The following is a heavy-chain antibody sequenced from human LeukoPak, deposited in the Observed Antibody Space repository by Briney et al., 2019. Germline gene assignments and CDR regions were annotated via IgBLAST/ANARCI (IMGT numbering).Heavy chain of an antibody. D-gene: IGHD3-3*01. CDR3: AKETITIFGVVRSRD. CDR2: IRYDGSNK. V-gene: IGHV3-30*02. CDR1: GFTFSSYG. J-gene: IGHJ4*02. Sequence: GRSLRLSCAASGFTFSSYGMHWVRQAPGKGLEWVAFIRYDGSNKYYADSVKGRFTISRDNSKNTLYLQMNSLRAEDTAVYYCAKETITIFGVVRSRDWGQGTLVTVSS.